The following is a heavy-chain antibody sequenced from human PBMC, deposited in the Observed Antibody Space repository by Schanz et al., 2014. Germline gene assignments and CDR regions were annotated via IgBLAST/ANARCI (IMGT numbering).Heavy chain of an antibody. CDR2: IDTSGHFV. J-gene: IGHJ4*02. Sequence: EVQLVESGGGLVKPGGSLRLSCASSGFIFSSFTMNGVRQAPGKGLEWVSSIDTSGHFVYYADSVKGRFTISRDNTKKSLSLQMDSLRAEDTAVYYCARDALAQPGKYNSPWFYFDFWGQGAPVIVSS. CDR1: GFIFSSFT. CDR3: ARDALAQPGKYNSPWFYFDF. D-gene: IGHD6-19*01. V-gene: IGHV3-21*01.